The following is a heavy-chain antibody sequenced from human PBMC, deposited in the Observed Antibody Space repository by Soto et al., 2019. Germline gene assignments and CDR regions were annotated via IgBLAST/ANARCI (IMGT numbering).Heavy chain of an antibody. CDR1: GGSISSYY. J-gene: IGHJ6*02. Sequence: SETLSLTCTVSGGSISSYYWSWIRQPAGKGLEWIGRIYTSGSTNYNPSLKSRVTMSVDTSKNQFSLKLSSVTAADTAVYYCAREGIAVAGTYYYGMDVWGQGTTVIVSS. V-gene: IGHV4-4*07. D-gene: IGHD6-19*01. CDR2: IYTSGST. CDR3: AREGIAVAGTYYYGMDV.